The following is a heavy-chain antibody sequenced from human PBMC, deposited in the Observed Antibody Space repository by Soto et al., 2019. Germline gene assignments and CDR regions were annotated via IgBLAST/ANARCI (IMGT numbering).Heavy chain of an antibody. D-gene: IGHD4-4*01. CDR2: ISYDGNNK. CDR3: AKDLLMTTITTVGD. Sequence: QVQLVESGGGVVQPGRSLRLSCAASGFIFSTYGMHWVRQAPGKGLEWLSVISYDGNNKYYADSVKGRFTISRDKSKNTLGLQMDRLRTEETAVYYCAKDLLMTTITTVGDWGQGTLVTVSS. J-gene: IGHJ4*02. CDR1: GFIFSTYG. V-gene: IGHV3-30*18.